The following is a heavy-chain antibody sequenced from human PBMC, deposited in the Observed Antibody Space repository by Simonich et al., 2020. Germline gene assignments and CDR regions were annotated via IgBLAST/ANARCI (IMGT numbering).Heavy chain of an antibody. CDR1: GFTFSSYS. CDR3: ARDAAGDY. CDR2: SSRSSRYI. J-gene: IGHJ4*02. D-gene: IGHD6-13*01. Sequence: EVQLVESGGGLVKPGGSLRLSCAASGFTFSSYSLNWVRQAPGKGLEWVSSSSRSSRYIYYADSGNGRFTISRDNAKNSLYLQMNSLRAEDTAVYYCARDAAGDYWGQGTLVTVSS. V-gene: IGHV3-21*01.